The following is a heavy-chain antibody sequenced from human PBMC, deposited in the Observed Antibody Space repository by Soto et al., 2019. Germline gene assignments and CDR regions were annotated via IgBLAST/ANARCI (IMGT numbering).Heavy chain of an antibody. CDR2: ISAYNGNT. D-gene: IGHD6-13*01. J-gene: IGHJ3*02. CDR3: ARRVPGIAAAWRAFDI. Sequence: GASVKVSCKASGYTFTSYGISWVRQAPGQGLEWMGWISAYNGNTNYAQKLQGRVTMTTDTSTSTAYMELRSLRSDDTAVYYCARRVPGIAAAWRAFDIWGQGIMVTVSS. CDR1: GYTFTSYG. V-gene: IGHV1-18*04.